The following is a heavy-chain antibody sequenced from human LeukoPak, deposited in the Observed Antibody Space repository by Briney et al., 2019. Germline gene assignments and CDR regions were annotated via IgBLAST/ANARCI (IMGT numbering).Heavy chain of an antibody. CDR2: IYTSGST. CDR3: AREWLPPYYYYYMDV. V-gene: IGHV4-61*02. Sequence: SQTLSLTCTGSGGSISSGSYYWSWIRQPAGKRLEWIGRIYTSGSTNYNPSLKSRVTISVDTSKNQFSLKLSSVTAADTAVYYCAREWLPPYYYYYMDVWGKGTTVTVSS. CDR1: GGSISSGSYY. J-gene: IGHJ6*03. D-gene: IGHD3-22*01.